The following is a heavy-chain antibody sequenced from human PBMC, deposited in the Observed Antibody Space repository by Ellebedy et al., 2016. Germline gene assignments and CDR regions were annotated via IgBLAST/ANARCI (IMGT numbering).Heavy chain of an antibody. CDR1: GYTFTGYY. D-gene: IGHD5-24*01. J-gene: IGHJ4*02. CDR3: AALQQEMATIFGIWIFDY. Sequence: ASVKVSXXASGYTFTGYYMHWVRQAPGQGLEWMGWINPNSGGTNYAQKFQGRVTMTRDTSISTAYMELSRLRSDDTAVYYCAALQQEMATIFGIWIFDYWGQGTLVTVSS. V-gene: IGHV1-2*02. CDR2: INPNSGGT.